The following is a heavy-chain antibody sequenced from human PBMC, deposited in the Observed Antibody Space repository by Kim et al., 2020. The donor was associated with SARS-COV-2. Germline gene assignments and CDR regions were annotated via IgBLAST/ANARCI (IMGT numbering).Heavy chain of an antibody. CDR3: ARDLPPIDYGMDV. D-gene: IGHD2-2*01. CDR1: GFTFSSYE. Sequence: GGSLRLSCAASGFTFSSYEMNWVRQAPGKGLEWVSYISSSGSTIYYADSVKSRFTISRDNAKNSLYLQMNSLRAEDTAVYYCARDLPPIDYGMDVWGQGTTVTVSS. J-gene: IGHJ6*02. V-gene: IGHV3-48*03. CDR2: ISSSGSTI.